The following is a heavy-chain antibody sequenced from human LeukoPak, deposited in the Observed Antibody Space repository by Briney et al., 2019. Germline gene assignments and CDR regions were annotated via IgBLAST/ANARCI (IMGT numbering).Heavy chain of an antibody. V-gene: IGHV4-61*02. Sequence: SVTLSLTCTVSGGSISSGSYYWSWIRQPAGKGLEWIGRIYTSGSTNYNPSLKSRVTISVDTSKNQFSLKLSSVTAADTAVYYCARETYYDFCSGHRPGYCDLCGRGTLVTVSS. J-gene: IGHJ2*01. D-gene: IGHD3-3*01. CDR1: GGSISSGSYY. CDR2: IYTSGST. CDR3: ARETYYDFCSGHRPGYCDL.